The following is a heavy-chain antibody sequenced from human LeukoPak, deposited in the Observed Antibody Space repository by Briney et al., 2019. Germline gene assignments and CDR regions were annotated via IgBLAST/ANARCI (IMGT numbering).Heavy chain of an antibody. CDR1: RFTFSDYY. CDR3: ARVSSSRSFDY. V-gene: IGHV3-11*05. CDR2: ISDSSGYT. Sequence: GGSLRLSCAASRFTFSDYYMSWIRQAPGKGLEWVSYISDSSGYTNYADSVKGRFTISRDNAKNSLYLQMNSLRAEDTTVYYCARVSSSRSFDYWGQGTLVTVSS. J-gene: IGHJ4*02. D-gene: IGHD6-13*01.